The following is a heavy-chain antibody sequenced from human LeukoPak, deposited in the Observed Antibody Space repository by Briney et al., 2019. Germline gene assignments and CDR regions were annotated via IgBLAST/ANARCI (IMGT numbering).Heavy chain of an antibody. V-gene: IGHV1-69*05. J-gene: IGHJ4*02. CDR3: AGIRDGYNFGDFDY. D-gene: IGHD5-24*01. CDR1: GGTFSSYA. Sequence: SVKVSCKASGGTFSSYAISWVRQAPGQGLEWMGGIIPIFGTANYAQKFQGRATITTDESTSTAYMELSSLRSEDTAVYYCAGIRDGYNFGDFDYWGQGTLVTVSS. CDR2: IIPIFGTA.